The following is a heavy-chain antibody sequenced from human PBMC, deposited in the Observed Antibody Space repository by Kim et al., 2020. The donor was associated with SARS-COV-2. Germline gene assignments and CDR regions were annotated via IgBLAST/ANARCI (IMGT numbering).Heavy chain of an antibody. CDR3: ARDRFYSIDSQGAFDF. CDR1: GGSIRSGSYY. V-gene: IGHV4-39*07. J-gene: IGHJ4*02. D-gene: IGHD6-13*01. Sequence: SETLSLTCTVSGGSIRSGSYYWGWIRQPPGKGLEWIGSIYDSGTTYYNPSLKSRVTMSVDTSMNHFSLQLRSVTAADTAVYYCARDRFYSIDSQGAFDFWGPGTLVTVSS. CDR2: IYDSGTT.